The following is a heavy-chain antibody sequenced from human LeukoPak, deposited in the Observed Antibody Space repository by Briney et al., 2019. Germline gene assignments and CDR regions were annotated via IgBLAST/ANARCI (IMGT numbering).Heavy chain of an antibody. CDR3: ARSPPQQWLVKGYFDY. Sequence: SETLSLTCAVSSDSISSSNWWSWVRQPPGKGLEWIGEIYHSGSTNYNPSLKSRVTISVDTSKNQFSLKLSSVTAADTAVYYCARSPPQQWLVKGYFDYWGQGTLAIVSS. J-gene: IGHJ4*02. CDR1: SDSISSSNW. CDR2: IYHSGST. V-gene: IGHV4-4*02. D-gene: IGHD6-19*01.